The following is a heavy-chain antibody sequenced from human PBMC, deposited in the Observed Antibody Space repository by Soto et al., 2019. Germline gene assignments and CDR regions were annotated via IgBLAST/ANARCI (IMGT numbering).Heavy chain of an antibody. D-gene: IGHD3-22*01. CDR2: IIPIFGTA. CDR3: ARDREHYYDSSGYRDAFDI. J-gene: IGHJ3*02. V-gene: IGHV1-69*13. Sequence: SVKVSCKASGCTFSSYAISWVRQAPGQGLEWMGGIIPIFGTANYAQKFQGRVTITADESTSTAYMELSSLRSEDTAVYYCARDREHYYDSSGYRDAFDIWGQGTMVTVSS. CDR1: GCTFSSYA.